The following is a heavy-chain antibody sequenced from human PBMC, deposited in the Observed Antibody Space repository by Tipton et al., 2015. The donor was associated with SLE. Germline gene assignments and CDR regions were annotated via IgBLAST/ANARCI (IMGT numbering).Heavy chain of an antibody. Sequence: TLSLTCTVSGGSISSGGYYWSWIRQHPGKGLEWIGYIYYSGGTYYNPSRKSRVTISVDTSKNQFSLKLSSVTAADTAVYYCARHHYSNYVHDYWGQGTLVTVSS. V-gene: IGHV4-31*03. J-gene: IGHJ4*02. CDR3: ARHHYSNYVHDY. CDR1: GGSISSGGYY. D-gene: IGHD4-11*01. CDR2: IYYSGGT.